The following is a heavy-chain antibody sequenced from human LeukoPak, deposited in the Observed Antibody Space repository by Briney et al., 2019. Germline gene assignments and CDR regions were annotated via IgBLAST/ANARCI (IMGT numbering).Heavy chain of an antibody. D-gene: IGHD1-20*01. CDR1: GYTFTGYY. CDR3: ARGPYSWNPYFFEY. Sequence: ASVKVSCKASGYTFTGYYLHWVRQAPGQGLEWMGWINPDSGGTHSAQKFQGRVTMTRDTPFSTAYMELTRLRSDDTAVYYCARGPYSWNPYFFEYWGQGTLVTVSS. CDR2: INPDSGGT. J-gene: IGHJ4*02. V-gene: IGHV1-2*02.